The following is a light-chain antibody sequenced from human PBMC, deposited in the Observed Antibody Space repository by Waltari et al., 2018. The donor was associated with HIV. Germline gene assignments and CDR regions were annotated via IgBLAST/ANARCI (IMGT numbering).Light chain of an antibody. CDR2: EVS. Sequence: QSALTQPASVSGSPGQSITISCTGTRSAVGSYNLVSWYPHHPGKAPKLIISEVSKRPSGVSNRFSGSKSGTTASLTISGLQAEDEADYHCCSYAHNDPWVFGGGTRLTVL. CDR1: RSAVGSYNL. CDR3: CSYAHNDPWV. J-gene: IGLJ3*02. V-gene: IGLV2-23*02.